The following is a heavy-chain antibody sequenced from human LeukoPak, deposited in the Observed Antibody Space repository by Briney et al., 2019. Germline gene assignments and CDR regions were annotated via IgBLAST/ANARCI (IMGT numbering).Heavy chain of an antibody. Sequence: GASVKVSCKASGYTFTGYYMHWVRQAPGQGLEWMGGFDPEDGETIYAQKFQGRVTMTEDTSTDTAYMELSSLRSEDTAVYYCATLGYSRVWFDPWGQGTLVTVSS. CDR3: ATLGYSRVWFDP. CDR1: GYTFTGYY. J-gene: IGHJ5*02. D-gene: IGHD6-13*01. V-gene: IGHV1-24*01. CDR2: FDPEDGET.